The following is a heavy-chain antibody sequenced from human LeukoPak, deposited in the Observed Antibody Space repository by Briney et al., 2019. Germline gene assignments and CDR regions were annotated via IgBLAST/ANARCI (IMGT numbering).Heavy chain of an antibody. V-gene: IGHV4-39*01. CDR1: GGSISSSSYY. J-gene: IGHJ3*02. D-gene: IGHD5-18*01. CDR3: ARGAMGPDAFDI. Sequence: SETLSLTCTVSGGSISSSSYYWGWIRQPPGKGLEWIGSIYYSGSTYYNPSLKSRVTISVNTSKNQFSLKLSSVTAADTAVYYCARGAMGPDAFDIWGQGTMVTVSS. CDR2: IYYSGST.